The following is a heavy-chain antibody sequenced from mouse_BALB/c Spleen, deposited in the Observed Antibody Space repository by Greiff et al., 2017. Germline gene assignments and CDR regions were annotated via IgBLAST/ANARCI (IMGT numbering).Heavy chain of an antibody. CDR2: INPSNGRT. V-gene: IGHV1S81*02. CDR1: GYTFTSYW. Sequence: VQLQQPGAELVKPGASVKLSCKASGYTFTSYWMHWVKQRPGQGLEWIGEINPSNGRTNYNEKFKSKATLTVDKSSSTAYMQLSSLTSEDSAVYYCARGKGYYFDYWGQGTTLTVSS. J-gene: IGHJ2*01. CDR3: ARGKGYYFDY.